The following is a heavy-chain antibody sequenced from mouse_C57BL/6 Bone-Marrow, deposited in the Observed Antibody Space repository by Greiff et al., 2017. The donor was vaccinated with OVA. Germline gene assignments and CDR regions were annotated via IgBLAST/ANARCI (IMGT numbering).Heavy chain of an antibody. CDR2: INPNNGGT. D-gene: IGHD2-1*01. V-gene: IGHV1-26*01. CDR1: GYTFTDYY. J-gene: IGHJ4*01. Sequence: EVQLQQSGPELVKPGASVKISCKASGYTFTDYYMNWVKQSHGKSLEWIGDINPNNGGTSYNQKFKGKATLTVDKSSSTAYMALRSLTSEDSAVYYCARGLLWGAMDYWGQGTSVTVSS. CDR3: ARGLLWGAMDY.